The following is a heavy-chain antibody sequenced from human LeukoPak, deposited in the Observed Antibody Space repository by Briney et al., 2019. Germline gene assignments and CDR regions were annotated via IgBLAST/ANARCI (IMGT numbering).Heavy chain of an antibody. Sequence: GESLKISCKGAGYSFSSYWIGWVRQMPGKGLEWMGIIYPGDSDTRNSPSFQGQVTISADKSISTAYLQWSSLKASDTAMYYCARRMNYDILTGKYYFDYWGQGTLVTVSP. D-gene: IGHD3-9*01. V-gene: IGHV5-51*01. CDR3: ARRMNYDILTGKYYFDY. J-gene: IGHJ4*02. CDR2: IYPGDSDT. CDR1: GYSFSSYW.